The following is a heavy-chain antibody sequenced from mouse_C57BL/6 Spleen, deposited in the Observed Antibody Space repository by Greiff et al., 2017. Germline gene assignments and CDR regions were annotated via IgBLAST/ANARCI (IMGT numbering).Heavy chain of an antibody. D-gene: IGHD1-1*01. J-gene: IGHJ1*03. Sequence: VQLQQPGTELVKPGASVKLSCKASGYTFTSYWMHWVKQRPGQGLEWIGNINPSNGGTNSTEQFKSKATLTVDKSSSTAYMRLSSLTSEYSAVYYCARHRGSSYDWYFDVWGTGTTVTVSS. CDR1: GYTFTSYW. CDR3: ARHRGSSYDWYFDV. V-gene: IGHV1-53*01. CDR2: INPSNGGT.